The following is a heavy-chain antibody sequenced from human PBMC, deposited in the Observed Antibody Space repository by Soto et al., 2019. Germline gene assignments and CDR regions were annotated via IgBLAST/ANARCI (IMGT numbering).Heavy chain of an antibody. D-gene: IGHD3-10*01. Sequence: DVHLVESGGGLVKPGGSLRLSCRTSGFTFSKAWMRWVRQAPGKGLEWVGRIRANADGGTVEYAAPVKGRFIISRDDSTNTLYLQMNSLDSEDTGVYYCTAAGVRGVVLNGMDVWGQGTAVTVSS. J-gene: IGHJ6*02. V-gene: IGHV3-15*01. CDR1: GFTFSKAW. CDR3: TAAGVRGVVLNGMDV. CDR2: IRANADGGTV.